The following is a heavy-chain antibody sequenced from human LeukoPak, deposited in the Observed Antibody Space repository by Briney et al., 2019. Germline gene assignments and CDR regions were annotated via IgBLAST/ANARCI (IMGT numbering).Heavy chain of an antibody. Sequence: SETLSLTCTVSLGGSISNYYLSWIRQSAVKGLEWIGRIYTGGSTNYNPSLRGRVTMSVDTSNNQFSLKLRSVTAADTAVYYCARGTVAGHPYFDYWGQGTLVIVSS. D-gene: IGHD6-19*01. J-gene: IGHJ4*02. CDR1: LGGSISNYY. V-gene: IGHV4-4*07. CDR3: ARGTVAGHPYFDY. CDR2: IYTGGST.